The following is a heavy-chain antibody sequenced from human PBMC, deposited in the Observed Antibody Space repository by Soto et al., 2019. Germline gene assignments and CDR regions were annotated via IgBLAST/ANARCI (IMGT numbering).Heavy chain of an antibody. CDR2: ISYDGSNK. V-gene: IGHV3-30*18. Sequence: GSLRLSCAASGFTVSSNYMSWVRQAPGKGLEWVAVISYDGSNKYYADSVKGRFTISRDNSKNTLYLQMNSLRVEDTAVYYCAKRSLYSYGPVDPWGQGTLVTVSS. CDR1: GFTVSSNY. J-gene: IGHJ5*02. CDR3: AKRSLYSYGPVDP. D-gene: IGHD5-18*01.